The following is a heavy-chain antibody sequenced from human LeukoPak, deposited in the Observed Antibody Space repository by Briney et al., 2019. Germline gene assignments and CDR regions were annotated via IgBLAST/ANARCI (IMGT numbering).Heavy chain of an antibody. J-gene: IGHJ4*02. CDR3: ARQMGLGVWALDY. Sequence: SETLSLTCDVSGGSISTDDYWWGWIRQPPGKGLEWIAIIFFTGKTHHNPSLRSRAFMSVDTSKNQFSLRLSAVTAADTAVYYFARQMGLGVWALDYWGQGTLVTVSS. CDR1: GGSISTDDYW. CDR2: IFFTGKT. D-gene: IGHD5/OR15-5a*01. V-gene: IGHV4-39*01.